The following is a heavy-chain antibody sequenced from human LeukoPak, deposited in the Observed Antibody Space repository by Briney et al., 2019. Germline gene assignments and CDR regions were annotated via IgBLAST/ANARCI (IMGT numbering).Heavy chain of an antibody. Sequence: ASVKVSCKASGGTFSSYAISWVRQAPGQGLEWMGRIIPILGIANYAQKFQGRVTITADKSTSTAYMELSSPRSEDTAVYYCASPTYYYDSSGSPFDYWGQGTLVTVSS. CDR1: GGTFSSYA. J-gene: IGHJ4*02. V-gene: IGHV1-69*04. D-gene: IGHD3-22*01. CDR3: ASPTYYYDSSGSPFDY. CDR2: IIPILGIA.